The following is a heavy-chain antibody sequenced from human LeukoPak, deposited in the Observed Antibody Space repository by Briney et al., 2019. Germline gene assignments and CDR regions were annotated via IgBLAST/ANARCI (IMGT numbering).Heavy chain of an antibody. CDR3: ARSKTSGYSSSWYTPDY. CDR1: GGSISSYY. V-gene: IGHV4-59*01. D-gene: IGHD6-13*01. Sequence: SETLSLTCTVSGGSISSYYWSWIRQPPGKGLEWIGYIYYSGSTNYNPSLKSRVTISVDTSKNQFSLKLSSVTAADTAVYYCARSKTSGYSSSWYTPDYWGQGTLVTVSS. J-gene: IGHJ4*02. CDR2: IYYSGST.